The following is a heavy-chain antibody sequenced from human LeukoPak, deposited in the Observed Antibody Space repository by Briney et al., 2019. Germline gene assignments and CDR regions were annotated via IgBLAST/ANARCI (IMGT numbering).Heavy chain of an antibody. CDR2: TSSDLNVK. J-gene: IGHJ4*02. Sequence: GGSLGLSCAASGFTFRNYVIHWVRQAPGKGLEWVAVTSSDLNVKLYADSVKGRFTISRGNSRSTLYLQMNSLRPEDTAIYYCAREGYYGSGSPPSLYFDYWGQGTLVTVSS. CDR3: AREGYYGSGSPPSLYFDY. CDR1: GFTFRNYV. D-gene: IGHD3-10*01. V-gene: IGHV3-30-3*01.